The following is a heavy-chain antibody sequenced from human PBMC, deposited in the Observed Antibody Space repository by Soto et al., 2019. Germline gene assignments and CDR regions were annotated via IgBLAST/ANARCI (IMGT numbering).Heavy chain of an antibody. CDR2: ISPGDSGA. D-gene: IGHD6-19*01. J-gene: IGHJ6*02. CDR1: VYSFTVYW. Sequence: GESLKISCKGAVYSFTVYWIGWVRQLPGKGLVWMGIISPGDSGARYSPSFQGQVSISADKSVNTAYLQWGSLKASDTAMYYCARQTTGWFGMDVWGQGTTVTVS. V-gene: IGHV5-51*01. CDR3: ARQTTGWFGMDV.